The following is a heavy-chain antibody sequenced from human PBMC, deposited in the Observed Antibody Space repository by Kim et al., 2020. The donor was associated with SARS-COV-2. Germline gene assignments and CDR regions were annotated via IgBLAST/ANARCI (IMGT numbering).Heavy chain of an antibody. V-gene: IGHV3-11*01. D-gene: IGHD3-16*01. J-gene: IGHJ2*01. CDR2: ISSTAITT. CDR1: GFSFSDHY. CDR3: ARVEGAYDF. Sequence: GGSLRLSCAASGFSFSDHYMTWIRQAPGMGLEWISEISSTAITTYYADSLKGRFTISRDNAKNSVYLQMNSLRDDDTAVYYCARVEGAYDFWGRGTLVTVSS.